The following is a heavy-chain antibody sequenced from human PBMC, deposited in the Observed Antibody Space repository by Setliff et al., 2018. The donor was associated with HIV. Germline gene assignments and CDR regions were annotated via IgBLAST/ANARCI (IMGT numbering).Heavy chain of an antibody. D-gene: IGHD2-8*02. Sequence: PSETLSLTCTVSGGSISSHYWSWIRQHPGKGLEWIGCASYSRSTYYNPSLKNRLTISIGTSENQFSLKLTSVTAADTAVYYCARDLVAAFDIWGQGTMVTVSS. CDR3: ARDLVAAFDI. CDR1: GGSISSHY. V-gene: IGHV4-59*06. CDR2: ASYSRST. J-gene: IGHJ3*02.